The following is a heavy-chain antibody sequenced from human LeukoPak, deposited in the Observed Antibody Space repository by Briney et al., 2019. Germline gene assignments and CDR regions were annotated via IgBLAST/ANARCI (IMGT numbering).Heavy chain of an antibody. Sequence: ASVKVSCKASGYTFTSYYMHWVRQAPGQGLEWMGIINPSGGSTSYAQKFQGRVTMIRDTSTSTVYMELSSLRSEDTAVYYCARDVGCSSTSCYVDAFDIWGQGTMVTVSS. D-gene: IGHD2-2*01. CDR1: GYTFTSYY. J-gene: IGHJ3*02. V-gene: IGHV1-46*01. CDR3: ARDVGCSSTSCYVDAFDI. CDR2: INPSGGST.